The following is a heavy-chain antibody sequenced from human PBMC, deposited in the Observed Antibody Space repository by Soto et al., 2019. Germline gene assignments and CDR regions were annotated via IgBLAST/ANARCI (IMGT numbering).Heavy chain of an antibody. CDR1: GFTFSSYA. V-gene: IGHV3-23*01. D-gene: IGHD4-4*01. CDR3: EKDHEYSKRAFLGVYYGMDV. Sequence: PGGSVRLFCAASGFTFSSYAMSWVRQAPGKGLEWVSALSGSGGSTYYADSVKGRFTISRDNSKNTLCLQMNSRRAEETAVYYCEKDHEYSKRAFLGVYYGMDVWGQGTTVTVSS. J-gene: IGHJ6*02. CDR2: LSGSGGST.